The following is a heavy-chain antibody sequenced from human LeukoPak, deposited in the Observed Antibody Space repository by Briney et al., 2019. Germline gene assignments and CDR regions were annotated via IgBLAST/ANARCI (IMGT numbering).Heavy chain of an antibody. CDR1: GFTFSTSG. V-gene: IGHV3-30*02. Sequence: GGSLRLSCAASGFTFSTSGMHWVRQAPGKGLEWVAFIRYDGSTKYYADSVKGRFTVSRDNSKNTLYLQMNSLRAEDTAVYYCAKNKGSGWLNGMDVWGQGTTVTVSS. CDR2: IRYDGSTK. CDR3: AKNKGSGWLNGMDV. D-gene: IGHD6-19*01. J-gene: IGHJ6*02.